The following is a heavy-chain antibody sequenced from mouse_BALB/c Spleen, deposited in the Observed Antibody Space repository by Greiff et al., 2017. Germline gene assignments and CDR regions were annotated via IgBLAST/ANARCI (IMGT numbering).Heavy chain of an antibody. CDR3: ARDRGYYRYYFDY. D-gene: IGHD2-14*01. J-gene: IGHJ2*01. CDR1: GFSLTSYG. CDR2: IWAGGST. Sequence: VQVVESGPGLVAPSQSLSITCTVSGFSLTSYGVHWVRQPPGKGLEWLGVIWAGGSTNYNSALMSRLSISKDNSKSQVFLKMNSLQTDDTAMYYCARDRGYYRYYFDYWGQGTTLTVSS. V-gene: IGHV2-9*02.